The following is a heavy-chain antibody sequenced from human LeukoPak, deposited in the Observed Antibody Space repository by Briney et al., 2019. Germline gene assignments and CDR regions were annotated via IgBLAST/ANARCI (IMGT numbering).Heavy chain of an antibody. V-gene: IGHV1-18*01. CDR3: AREGYCSGGSCSNFDY. CDR1: GYTFTSYG. Sequence: ASVKVSCKASGYTFTSYGISWVRQAPGQGLEWMGWISAYSGNTNYAQKLQGRVTMTTDTSTSTAYMELRSLRSDDTAVYYCAREGYCSGGSCSNFDYWGQGTLVTVSS. D-gene: IGHD2-15*01. J-gene: IGHJ4*02. CDR2: ISAYSGNT.